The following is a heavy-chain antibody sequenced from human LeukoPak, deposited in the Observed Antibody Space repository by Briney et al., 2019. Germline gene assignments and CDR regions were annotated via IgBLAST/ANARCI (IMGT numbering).Heavy chain of an antibody. D-gene: IGHD4-23*01. Sequence: SETLSLTCTVSGGSISSYYWSWIRQPAGKRLEWIGRIYTSGSTNYNPSLKSRVTMSVDTSKNQFSLKLSSVTAADTAVYYCAKDNPRILGYGGNSGYFDLWGRGTLVTVSS. CDR3: AKDNPRILGYGGNSGYFDL. CDR2: IYTSGST. J-gene: IGHJ2*01. CDR1: GGSISSYY. V-gene: IGHV4-4*07.